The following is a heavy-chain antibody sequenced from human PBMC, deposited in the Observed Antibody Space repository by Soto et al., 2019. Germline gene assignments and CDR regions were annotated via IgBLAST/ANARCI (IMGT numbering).Heavy chain of an antibody. CDR3: ARNTPDTAMVGFYYYYYMDV. V-gene: IGHV5-51*01. J-gene: IGHJ6*03. D-gene: IGHD5-18*01. CDR2: IYPGDSDT. CDR1: GYSFTSYW. Sequence: GESLKISCKGSGYSFTSYWIGWVRQMPGKGLEWMGIIYPGDSDTRYSPSFQGQVTISADKSISTAYLQWSSLKASDTAMYYCARNTPDTAMVGFYYYYYMDVWGKGTTVTVSS.